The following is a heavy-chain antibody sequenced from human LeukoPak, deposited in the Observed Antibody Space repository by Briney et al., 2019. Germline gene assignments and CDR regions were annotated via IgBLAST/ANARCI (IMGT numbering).Heavy chain of an antibody. CDR3: AKDPDYGGY. CDR2: ISGSGGST. J-gene: IGHJ4*02. V-gene: IGHV3-23*01. Sequence: GGSLRLSCAASGFTFSSYAMNWVRQAPGEGLEWVSAISGSGGSTYYADSVKGWFTISRDNSKNTLYLQMNSLRAEDTAVYYCAKDPDYGGYWGQGTLVTVSS. D-gene: IGHD4-17*01. CDR1: GFTFSSYA.